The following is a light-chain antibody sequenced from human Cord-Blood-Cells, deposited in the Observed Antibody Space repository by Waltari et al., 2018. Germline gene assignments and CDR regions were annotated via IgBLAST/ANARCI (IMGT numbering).Light chain of an antibody. CDR3: QKYNSAPWT. V-gene: IGKV1-27*01. CDR1: QGISNY. J-gene: IGKJ1*01. Sequence: SQSTQSPSSLSASVVERFTITCLASQGISNYLDWCQQKPGKVPKLLIYAASTLRSGVPSRFSGSGSGTDFTLTISSLQPEDVATYYCQKYNSAPWTFGQGTKVEIK. CDR2: AAS.